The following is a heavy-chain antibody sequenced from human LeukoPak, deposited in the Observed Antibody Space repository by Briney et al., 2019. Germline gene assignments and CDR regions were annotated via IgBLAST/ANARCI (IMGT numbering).Heavy chain of an antibody. Sequence: PGGSLRLSCVASGFTFNNYGMHWVRQAPGKGLDWVADIWHDGTYKFYTDSVKGRFTISRDNSKNILHLQMNNLRADDMAVYYCARESSITAAGTAFFDYWGQGTPVTVSS. CDR3: ARESSITAAGTAFFDY. D-gene: IGHD6-13*01. J-gene: IGHJ4*02. CDR2: IWHDGTYK. CDR1: GFTFNNYG. V-gene: IGHV3-33*01.